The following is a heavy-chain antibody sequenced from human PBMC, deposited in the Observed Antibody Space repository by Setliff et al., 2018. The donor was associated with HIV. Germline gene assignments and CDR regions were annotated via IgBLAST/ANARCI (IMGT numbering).Heavy chain of an antibody. D-gene: IGHD3-10*01. V-gene: IGHV1-69*13. J-gene: IGHJ2*01. CDR2: IIPIFGST. CDR1: GGTFSNYA. Sequence: SVKVSCKASGGTFSNYAFSWVRQAPGQGLEWMGGIIPIFGSTKYAQKFQGRVTITADESTSTADMELSSLRYEDTAVYYCARDDHYYDSGSYYSDWYFDLWGRGTLVTVSS. CDR3: ARDDHYYDSGSYYSDWYFDL.